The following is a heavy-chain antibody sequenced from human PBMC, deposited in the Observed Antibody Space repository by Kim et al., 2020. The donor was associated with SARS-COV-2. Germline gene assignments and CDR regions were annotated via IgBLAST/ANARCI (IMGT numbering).Heavy chain of an antibody. D-gene: IGHD3-3*01. CDR3: ARDHREWLQYTANWYFDL. J-gene: IGHJ2*01. CDR2: IYYSGST. CDR1: SGSISSYY. Sequence: SETLSLTCTVSSGSISSYYWSWIRQPPGKGLEWIGYIYYSGSTNYNPSLKSRVTISVDTSKNQFSLKLSSVTAADTAVYYCARDHREWLQYTANWYFDLWGRGTLVTVSS. V-gene: IGHV4-59*01.